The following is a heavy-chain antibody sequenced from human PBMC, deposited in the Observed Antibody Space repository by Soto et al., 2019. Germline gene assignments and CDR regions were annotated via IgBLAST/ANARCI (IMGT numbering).Heavy chain of an antibody. CDR3: AREDYSNFDY. CDR1: GFTFSIYS. V-gene: IGHV3-21*01. D-gene: IGHD4-4*01. J-gene: IGHJ4*02. Sequence: PGGSLRLSCAASGFTFSIYSMNWVRQAPGKGLEWVSSISSSSSYIYSADSVKGRFTISRDNAKNSLYLQMNSLRAEDTAVYYCAREDYSNFDYWGQGTLVTVSS. CDR2: ISSSSSYI.